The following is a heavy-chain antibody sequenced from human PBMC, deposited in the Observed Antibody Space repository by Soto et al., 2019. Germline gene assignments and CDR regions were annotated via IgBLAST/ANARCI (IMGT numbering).Heavy chain of an antibody. CDR2: ISYDGSNK. CDR3: AKGAIDIVVVPAAVHYYYYYMDV. Sequence: GGSLRLSCAASGFTFSSYGMHWVRQAPGKGLEWVAVISYDGSNKYYADSVKGRFTISRDNSKNTLYLQMNSLRAEDTAVYYCAKGAIDIVVVPAAVHYYYYYMDVWGKGTTVTVSS. D-gene: IGHD2-2*02. V-gene: IGHV3-30*18. CDR1: GFTFSSYG. J-gene: IGHJ6*03.